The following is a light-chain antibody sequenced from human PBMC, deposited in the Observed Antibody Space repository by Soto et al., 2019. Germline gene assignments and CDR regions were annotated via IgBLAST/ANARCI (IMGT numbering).Light chain of an antibody. V-gene: IGKV1-33*01. CDR3: QQYDNPLT. J-gene: IGKJ4*01. Sequence: DIQMTQSPSSLSASVGDRVTITCQASQDISNYLKWYQQKPGKAPKLLIYDASNLETGVPSRFSGSGSGTYFTFTISSLQPEDIATYYCQQYDNPLTFGGGTKVEIK. CDR1: QDISNY. CDR2: DAS.